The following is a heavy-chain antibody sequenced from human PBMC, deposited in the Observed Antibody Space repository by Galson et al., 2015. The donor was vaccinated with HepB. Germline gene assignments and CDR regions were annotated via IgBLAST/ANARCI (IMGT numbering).Heavy chain of an antibody. CDR1: GYTFTGYY. J-gene: IGHJ4*02. V-gene: IGHV1-2*02. D-gene: IGHD6-6*01. Sequence: SVKVSCKASGYTFTGYYMHWVRQAPGQGLEWMGWINPNSGGTNYAQKFQGRVTMTRDTSISTAYMELSRLRSDDTAVYYCARPSIAVVLFDYWGQGTLATVSS. CDR3: ARPSIAVVLFDY. CDR2: INPNSGGT.